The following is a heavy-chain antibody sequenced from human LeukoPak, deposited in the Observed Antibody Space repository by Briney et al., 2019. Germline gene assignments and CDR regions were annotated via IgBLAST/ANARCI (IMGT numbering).Heavy chain of an antibody. J-gene: IGHJ4*02. V-gene: IGHV3-53*01. CDR2: IFSGGSR. CDR1: EFTVSRNY. CDR3: ARDHNEVPAAITAY. D-gene: IGHD2-2*01. Sequence: PGGSLRLSCAASEFTVSRNYMSWVRQAPGKGLEWVSVIFSGGSRYYAESVKGRFTISRDTSRNTLFLQMNSLRAEDTAVYYCARDHNEVPAAITAYWGQGTLVTVSS.